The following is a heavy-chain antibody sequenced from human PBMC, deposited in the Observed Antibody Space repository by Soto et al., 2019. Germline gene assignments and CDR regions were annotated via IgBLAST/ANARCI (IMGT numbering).Heavy chain of an antibody. Sequence: QVQLVQSGAEVKKPGSSVKVSCKASGGTFSSYAISWVRQAPGPGLEWMVGIIPIFGTANYAQKFQGRVTITADEYTSPAYMELSSLRSEDTAVYYCARDELRLGELSCYGMDVWGQGTTVTVSS. CDR2: IIPIFGTA. V-gene: IGHV1-69*01. CDR1: GGTFSSYA. D-gene: IGHD3-16*02. J-gene: IGHJ6*02. CDR3: ARDELRLGELSCYGMDV.